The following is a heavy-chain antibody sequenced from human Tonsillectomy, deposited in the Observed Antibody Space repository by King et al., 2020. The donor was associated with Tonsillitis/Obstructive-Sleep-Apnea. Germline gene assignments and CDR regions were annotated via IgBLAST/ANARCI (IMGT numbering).Heavy chain of an antibody. CDR1: GGSFSGYY. D-gene: IGHD2-2*01. J-gene: IGHJ5*02. Sequence: VQLPQWGAGLLKPSETLSLPCAVYGGSFSGYYWSWIRQPPGKGLEWIGEINHSGSTNYNPSLKSRVTISVDTSKNQFSLKLSSVTAADTAVYYCARAPWRYCSSTSCYFGWFDPWGQGTLVTVSS. V-gene: IGHV4-34*01. CDR2: INHSGST. CDR3: ARAPWRYCSSTSCYFGWFDP.